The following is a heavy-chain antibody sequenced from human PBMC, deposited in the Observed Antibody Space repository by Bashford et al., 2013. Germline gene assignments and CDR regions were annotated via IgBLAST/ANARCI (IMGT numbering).Heavy chain of an antibody. CDR2: IYPNSGGT. Sequence: ASVKVSCKASGYSITDYYIHWVRQAPGQGLEWMGWIYPNSGGTNNAQKFQGRVTMTRDTSISTAYMELSRLSSDDTAVYYCARGLGSSGAESFPHWARAPWSPSPQ. CDR3: ARGLGSSGAESFPH. D-gene: IGHD6-6*01. J-gene: IGHJ1*01. CDR1: GYSITDYY. V-gene: IGHV1-2*02.